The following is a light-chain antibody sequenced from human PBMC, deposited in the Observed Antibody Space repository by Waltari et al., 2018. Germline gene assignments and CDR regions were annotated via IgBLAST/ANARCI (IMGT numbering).Light chain of an antibody. CDR3: KQFNDYSWT. CDR2: RAS. V-gene: IGKV1-5*03. Sequence: DIQLTQSPSTLSASVGDRVTITCRASQNILRYLAWYQQKPGKAPELLIYRASNLQSGVPSRFSGSGSGTDFTLTISGLQPDDSATYYCKQFNDYSWTFGQGTKVEIK. CDR1: QNILRY. J-gene: IGKJ1*01.